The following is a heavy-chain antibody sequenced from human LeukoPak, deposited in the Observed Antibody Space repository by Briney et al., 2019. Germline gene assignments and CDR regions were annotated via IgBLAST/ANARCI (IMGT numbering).Heavy chain of an antibody. CDR1: GFTFGSHA. J-gene: IGHJ4*02. V-gene: IGHV3-23*01. CDR3: GKTTVGYSSGQKPAWPVDY. CDR2: IFGSGGSP. D-gene: IGHD5-18*01. Sequence: GGSLRLSCEASGFTFGSHAMYWVRQAPGKGLEWVAGIFGSGGSPHYADPVKGRFTISRDNSRNTVYLQINSLRVEDTAVYYCGKTTVGYSSGQKPAWPVDYWGQGTLVTVSS.